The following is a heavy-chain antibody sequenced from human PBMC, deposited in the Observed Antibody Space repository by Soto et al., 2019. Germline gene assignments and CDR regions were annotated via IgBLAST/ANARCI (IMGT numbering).Heavy chain of an antibody. CDR1: GGTFSSYA. CDR2: IIPIFGTA. D-gene: IGHD4-4*01. J-gene: IGHJ6*02. Sequence: SVKVSCKASGGTFSSYAISWVRQAPGQGLEWMGGIIPIFGTANYAQKFQGRVTITADESTSTVYMELSSLRSEDTAVYYCAAVMTTVTTLDPYYYYGMDVWGQGTTVTVS. CDR3: AAVMTTVTTLDPYYYYGMDV. V-gene: IGHV1-69*13.